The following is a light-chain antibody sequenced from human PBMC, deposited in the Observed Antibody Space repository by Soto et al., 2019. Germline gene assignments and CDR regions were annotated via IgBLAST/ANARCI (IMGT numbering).Light chain of an antibody. Sequence: QSALTQPPSVSGAPGQRVTISCTGGSSNIGAGYDVHWYQQLPGTAPKVLIYGNSNRPSGVPDRFSGSKSGTSASLAITGLQAEDEADYYCQSYGSSLSGYVFGTGTKVTVL. CDR3: QSYGSSLSGYV. CDR1: SSNIGAGYD. J-gene: IGLJ1*01. V-gene: IGLV1-40*01. CDR2: GNS.